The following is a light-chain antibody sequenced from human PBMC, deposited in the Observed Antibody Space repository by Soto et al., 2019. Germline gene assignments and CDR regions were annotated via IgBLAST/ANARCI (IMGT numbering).Light chain of an antibody. CDR2: SAS. V-gene: IGKV3-20*01. CDR1: QNLGTLY. J-gene: IGKJ1*01. CDR3: QQYAGSPRT. Sequence: EIVLTQSPGTLSLSPGERGTLSCRASQNLGTLYLAWFQQKSGQAPRLLIYSASRRATGIPDRFTGSGSGTDFTLTINRVEPEDSAVYFCQQYAGSPRTFGQWTKVEIK.